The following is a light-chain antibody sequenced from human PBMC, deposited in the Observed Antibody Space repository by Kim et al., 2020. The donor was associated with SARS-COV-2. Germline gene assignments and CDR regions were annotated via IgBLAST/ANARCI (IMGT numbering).Light chain of an antibody. CDR2: LAS. J-gene: IGKJ5*01. CDR1: QSLLHGNGYNY. CDR3: MQGLENPIT. V-gene: IGKV2-28*01. Sequence: DIVMSQSPLSLPVSPVEPASISCRSSQSLLHGNGYNYLDWYLQKPGQSPQLLISLASNRASGVPDRFRGSGSGTDFTLKISRVEAEDVGVYYCMQGLENPITFGQGTRLEIK.